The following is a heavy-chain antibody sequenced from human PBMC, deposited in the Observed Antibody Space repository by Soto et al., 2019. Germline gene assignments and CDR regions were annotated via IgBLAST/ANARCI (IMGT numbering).Heavy chain of an antibody. J-gene: IGHJ4*02. CDR2: ISGSDGST. D-gene: IGHD6-19*01. V-gene: IGHV3-23*01. CDR1: GFTFSSYA. Sequence: EVQLLESGGGLVQPGGSLRLSCAASGFTFSSYAMSWVRQAPGKGLEWVSVISGSDGSTYYADSVTGRFTISRDNSKNTLYLQMNSLRAEDTAVYYCARRSSGWYFDYWGQGTLVTVSS. CDR3: ARRSSGWYFDY.